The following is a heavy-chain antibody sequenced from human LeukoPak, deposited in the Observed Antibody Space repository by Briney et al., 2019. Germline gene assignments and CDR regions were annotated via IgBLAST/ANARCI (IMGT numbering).Heavy chain of an antibody. CDR1: GFTFTAYA. CDR3: AGGYSSGWYAIDY. CDR2: INDAGVST. V-gene: IGHV3-23*01. D-gene: IGHD6-19*01. Sequence: PGGSLRLSCAASGFTFTAYAMSWVRQAPGKGLEWVSAINDAGVSTYYADSVKGRFTTSRDNSKKTLFLQMNSLRAEDTAVYYCAGGYSSGWYAIDYWGQGTLVTVSP. J-gene: IGHJ4*02.